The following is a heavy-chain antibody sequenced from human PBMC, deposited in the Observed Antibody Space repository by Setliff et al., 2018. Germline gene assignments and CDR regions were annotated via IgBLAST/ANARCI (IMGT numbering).Heavy chain of an antibody. CDR2: IFYGGST. J-gene: IGHJ4*02. CDR3: ARTDDYYNFYAY. D-gene: IGHD3-3*01. V-gene: IGHV4-39*07. CDR1: GASISSSSYY. Sequence: PSETLSLTCTVSGASISSSSYYWAWIRQPPGRGLELIGSIFYGGSTYYNPSLKSRVTISIDASKNQFSLKLDSVTAVDTAVYYCARTDDYYNFYAYWGQGTLVTVS.